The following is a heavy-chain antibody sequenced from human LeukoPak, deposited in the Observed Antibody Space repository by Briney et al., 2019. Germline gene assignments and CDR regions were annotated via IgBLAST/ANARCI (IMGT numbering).Heavy chain of an antibody. CDR2: INHIGST. V-gene: IGHV4-34*01. Sequence: SETLSLTCAVYGGSFSGYYWSWIRQPPGKGLEWIGEINHIGSTNYNPSLKSRVTISVDTSKNQFSLKLSSVTAADTAVYYCARAWDIVVVPAAMRSGAFDIWGQGTMVTVSS. D-gene: IGHD2-2*01. CDR1: GGSFSGYY. CDR3: ARAWDIVVVPAAMRSGAFDI. J-gene: IGHJ3*02.